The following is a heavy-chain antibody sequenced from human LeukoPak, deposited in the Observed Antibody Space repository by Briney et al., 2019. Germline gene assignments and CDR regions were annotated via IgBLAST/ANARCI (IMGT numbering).Heavy chain of an antibody. CDR3: ARGDYYDSSGYLQFDY. Sequence: ASVKVSCKASGYTFTSYYMHWVRQAPGQGLEWMGIINPSGGSTSYAQKFQGRVTMTWDTSTSTVYMELSSLRSEDTAVYYCARGDYYDSSGYLQFDYWGQGTLVTVSS. V-gene: IGHV1-46*01. CDR1: GYTFTSYY. CDR2: INPSGGST. J-gene: IGHJ4*02. D-gene: IGHD3-22*01.